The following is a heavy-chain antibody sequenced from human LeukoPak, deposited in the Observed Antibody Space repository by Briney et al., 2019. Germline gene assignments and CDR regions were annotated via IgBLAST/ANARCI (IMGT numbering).Heavy chain of an antibody. CDR3: AREGPMLRGVIGGKIDY. D-gene: IGHD3-10*01. V-gene: IGHV3-21*05. CDR1: GFTFSSYS. CDR2: ISRSGGYI. J-gene: IGHJ4*02. Sequence: GGSLRLSCAASGFTFSSYSMNWIRQAPGKGLEWVSYISRSGGYISYADSVKGRFTISRDNAKNSLYLQMNSLRAEDTAIYYCAREGPMLRGVIGGKIDYWGQGSLVTVSS.